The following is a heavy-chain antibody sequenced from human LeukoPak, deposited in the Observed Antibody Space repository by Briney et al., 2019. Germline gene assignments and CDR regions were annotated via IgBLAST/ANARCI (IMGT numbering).Heavy chain of an antibody. CDR1: GYIFTSYG. D-gene: IGHD3-3*01. CDR3: ARVRSITIFGVAHQNIDY. CDR2: VSGYNGDT. J-gene: IGHJ4*02. V-gene: IGHV1-18*01. Sequence: GASVKVSSRASGYIFTSYGINWVRQAPGQGLEWMGGVSGYNGDTKYAQRLQGRVTMTTDTPTSTAYMELRRLKSDDSAVYYCARVRSITIFGVAHQNIDYWGQGTLVTVSS.